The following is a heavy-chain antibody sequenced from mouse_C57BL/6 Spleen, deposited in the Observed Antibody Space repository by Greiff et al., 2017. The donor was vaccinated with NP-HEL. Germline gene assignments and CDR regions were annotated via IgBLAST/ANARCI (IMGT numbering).Heavy chain of an antibody. CDR1: GYSITSGYY. CDR2: ISYDGSN. Sequence: EVQLQQSGPGLVKPSQSLSLTCSVTGYSITSGYYWNWIRQFPGNKLEWMGYISYDGSNNYNPSLKNRISITRDTSKNQFFLKLNSVTTENTATYYCARAEPSLNIDYWGQGTTLTVSS. CDR3: ARAEPSLNIDY. V-gene: IGHV3-6*01. J-gene: IGHJ2*01. D-gene: IGHD1-3*01.